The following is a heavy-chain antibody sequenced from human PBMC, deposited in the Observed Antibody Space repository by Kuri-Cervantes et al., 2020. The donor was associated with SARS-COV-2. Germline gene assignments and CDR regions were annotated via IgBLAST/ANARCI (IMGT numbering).Heavy chain of an antibody. V-gene: IGHV1-46*01. J-gene: IGHJ4*02. D-gene: IGHD5-12*01. Sequence: ASVKVSCKASGYTFTSYYMHWVRQAPGQGLEWMGIINPSGGGTSYAQKLQGRVTMARDTSTSTVYMELSSLRSEDTAVYYCARPHGYGIYYFDYWGQGTLVTVSS. CDR3: ARPHGYGIYYFDY. CDR2: INPSGGGT. CDR1: GYTFTSYY.